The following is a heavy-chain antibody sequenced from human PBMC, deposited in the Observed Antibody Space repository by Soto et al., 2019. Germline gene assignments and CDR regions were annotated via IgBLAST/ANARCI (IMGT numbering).Heavy chain of an antibody. Sequence: QVQLVQSGAEVKKPGASVKVSCKASGYTFTSYDINWVRQATGQGLEWMGWMNPNSGNTGYAQKYQARVTTTRNTSISTAYMELSSLRSEDTAVSYCALSRYCSSTRCYPRDAFDIWGQGTMVTVSS. CDR2: MNPNSGNT. J-gene: IGHJ3*02. V-gene: IGHV1-8*01. CDR3: ALSRYCSSTRCYPRDAFDI. D-gene: IGHD2-2*01. CDR1: GYTFTSYD.